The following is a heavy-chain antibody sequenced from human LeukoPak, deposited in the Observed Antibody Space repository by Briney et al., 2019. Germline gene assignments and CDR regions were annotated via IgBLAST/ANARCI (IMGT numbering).Heavy chain of an antibody. CDR2: ISSSSSTI. V-gene: IGHV3-48*04. CDR3: ARVLCSGGSCYSGWFDP. D-gene: IGHD2-15*01. J-gene: IGHJ5*02. Sequence: GGSLRLSCAASGFTFSSYSMNWVRQAPGKGLEWVSYISSSSSTIYYADSVKGRFTISRDNAKNSLYLQMNSLRAEDTAVYYCARVLCSGGSCYSGWFDPWGQGTLVTVSS. CDR1: GFTFSSYS.